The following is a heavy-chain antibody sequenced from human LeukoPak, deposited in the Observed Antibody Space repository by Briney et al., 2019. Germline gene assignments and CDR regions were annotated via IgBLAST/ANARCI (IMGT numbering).Heavy chain of an antibody. Sequence: ASVKVSCKASGFIFSSSAMQWVRQARGQRLEWIGWIVVCSGNTNYAQKFQERVTITRDMSTSTAYMELRSLRSEDTAVYYCAAGELYYYYGMDVWGQGTTVTVSS. V-gene: IGHV1-58*02. CDR1: GFIFSSSA. J-gene: IGHJ6*02. CDR2: IVVCSGNT. CDR3: AAGELYYYYGMDV. D-gene: IGHD1-26*01.